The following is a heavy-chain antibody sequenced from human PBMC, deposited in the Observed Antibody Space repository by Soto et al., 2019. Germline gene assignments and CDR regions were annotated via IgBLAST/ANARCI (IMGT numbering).Heavy chain of an antibody. V-gene: IGHV1-69*13. CDR3: ARIPNYDILTGYLGGPDY. CDR1: GGTFSSYA. Sequence: ASVKVSCEASGGTFSSYAISWVRQAPGQGLEWMGGIIPIFGTANYAQKFQGRVTITADESTSTAYMELSSLRSEDTAVYYCARIPNYDILTGYLGGPDYWGQGTLVTVSS. D-gene: IGHD3-9*01. CDR2: IIPIFGTA. J-gene: IGHJ4*02.